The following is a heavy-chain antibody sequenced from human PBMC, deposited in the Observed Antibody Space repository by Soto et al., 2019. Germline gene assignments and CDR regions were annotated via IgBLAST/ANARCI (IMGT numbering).Heavy chain of an antibody. CDR3: TADLPGGDSDYFDY. J-gene: IGHJ4*02. V-gene: IGHV3-15*05. CDR2: IKSKSDGGTT. CDR1: GLTFSRAW. D-gene: IGHD2-21*02. Sequence: EVQLVESGGGSVQRGESLRLSCAASGLTFSRAWMSWVRQAPGQGLEWVGRIKSKSDGGTTDYAAPVKGRFTISRDDSKNTLYLQMNSLTTADTAVYYFTADLPGGDSDYFDYCGQGTLVAVSS.